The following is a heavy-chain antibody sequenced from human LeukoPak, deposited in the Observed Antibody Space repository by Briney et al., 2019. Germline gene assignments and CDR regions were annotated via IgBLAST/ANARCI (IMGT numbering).Heavy chain of an antibody. CDR2: TSSNGGST. D-gene: IGHD5-18*01. CDR3: VKDGWIQLWLRFDYFDY. V-gene: IGHV3-64D*06. CDR1: GFTFSSYA. J-gene: IGHJ4*02. Sequence: GGSLRLSCSASGFTFSSYAMHWVRQAPGKGLEYVSATSSNGGSTYYADSVKGRFTISRDNSKNTLYLQMSSLRAEDTAVYYCVKDGWIQLWLRFDYFDYWGQGTLVTVSS.